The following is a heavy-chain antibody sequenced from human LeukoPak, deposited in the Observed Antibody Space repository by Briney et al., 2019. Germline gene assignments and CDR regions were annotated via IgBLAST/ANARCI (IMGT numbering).Heavy chain of an antibody. Sequence: ASVKVSFKASGYTFVSYGIIWVRDAPGQGLGWMGWISTYIGNTNYAQKDQGRVTMTTDTATSTAYMELRSLKSDDTAVYYCARGELNVELAYYFYYYMDVWGKGTTVTVSS. J-gene: IGHJ6*03. CDR2: ISTYIGNT. D-gene: IGHD5-24*01. V-gene: IGHV1-18*01. CDR1: GYTFVSYG. CDR3: ARGELNVELAYYFYYYMDV.